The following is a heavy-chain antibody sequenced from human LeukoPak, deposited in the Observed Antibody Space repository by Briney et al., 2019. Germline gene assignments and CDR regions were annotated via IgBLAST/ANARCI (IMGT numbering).Heavy chain of an antibody. CDR2: ISNDGRST. J-gene: IGHJ4*02. CDR1: GFSFNSYW. V-gene: IGHV3-74*01. Sequence: GGSLRLSCAASGFSFNSYWMHWVRHAPGSGLVWVSRISNDGRSTSFADSAKGRFTISRDNAKNTLYLQMNSLSAEDTAVYYCTRGREGNYYLFDSWGQGTLVTVSS. CDR3: TRGREGNYYLFDS. D-gene: IGHD3-10*01.